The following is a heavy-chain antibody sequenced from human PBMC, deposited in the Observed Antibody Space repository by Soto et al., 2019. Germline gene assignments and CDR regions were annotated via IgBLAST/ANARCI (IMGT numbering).Heavy chain of an antibody. CDR3: AREDYEKALEI. CDR2: INPIFGAA. D-gene: IGHD3-22*01. V-gene: IGHV1-69*06. J-gene: IGHJ3*02. Sequence: QVQLVQSGAEVKKPGSSVKVSCKVSGDTFSIYPISWVRQAPGQGLEWMGGINPIFGAADYAQKFQGRVTITAGKSTSTAYMELRSLRSDDTAVYYCAREDYEKALEIGGQGTMVTVSS. CDR1: GDTFSIYP.